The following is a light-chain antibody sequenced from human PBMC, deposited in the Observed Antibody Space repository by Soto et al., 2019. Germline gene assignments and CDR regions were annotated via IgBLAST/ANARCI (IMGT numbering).Light chain of an antibody. CDR1: SSDVGEYNS. V-gene: IGLV2-14*01. CDR2: EVT. J-gene: IGLJ1*01. CDR3: SSYTNINTRACV. Sequence: SVLTQPASVSGSPGQSITISCTGTSSDVGEYNSVSWYQQHPGKAPKLIIYEVTNRPSGVSDRPSGSKSGNTASLTISGLQAEDEAEYYCSSYTNINTRACVFGTGTKVTVL.